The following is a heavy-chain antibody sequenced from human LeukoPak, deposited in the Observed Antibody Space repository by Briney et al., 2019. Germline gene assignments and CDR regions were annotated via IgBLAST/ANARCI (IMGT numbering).Heavy chain of an antibody. D-gene: IGHD6-13*01. Sequence: SVKVSCKASGGTFSSYAISWVRQAPGQGLEWMGRIIPILGIANYAQKFQGRVTITADKSTSTAYMELSSLRSEDTAVYYCARDSRAAQTAFDIWGQGTMVTVSS. V-gene: IGHV1-69*04. CDR3: ARDSRAAQTAFDI. CDR2: IIPILGIA. CDR1: GGTFSSYA. J-gene: IGHJ3*02.